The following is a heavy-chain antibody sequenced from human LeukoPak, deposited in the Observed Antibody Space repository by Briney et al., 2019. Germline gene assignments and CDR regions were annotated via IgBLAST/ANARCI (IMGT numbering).Heavy chain of an antibody. J-gene: IGHJ6*03. CDR1: GFTFSSYS. D-gene: IGHD4-11*01. Sequence: GGSLRLSCAASGFTFSSYSMNWVRQAPGKGLEWVSSISSSSSYIYYADSVKGRFTISRDNAKNSLYLQMNSLRAEDTAVYYCARDPSIQSYYFYYMDVWGKGTTVTVSS. CDR3: ARDPSIQSYYFYYMDV. V-gene: IGHV3-21*01. CDR2: ISSSSSYI.